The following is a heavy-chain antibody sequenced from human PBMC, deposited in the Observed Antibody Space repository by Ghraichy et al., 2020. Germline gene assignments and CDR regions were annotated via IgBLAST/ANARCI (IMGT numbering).Heavy chain of an antibody. CDR3: ARFPSAVEYDGWYFDL. J-gene: IGHJ2*01. V-gene: IGHV6-1*01. CDR1: GDSVSSNSAA. D-gene: IGHD1-1*01. Sequence: SHTLSLTCAISGDSVSSNSAAWNWIRQSPSRGLEWLGRTYYRSKWYNDYAVSVKSRITINPDTSKNQFSLQLNSVTPEDTAVYYCARFPSAVEYDGWYFDLWGRGTLVTVSS. CDR2: TYYRSKWYN.